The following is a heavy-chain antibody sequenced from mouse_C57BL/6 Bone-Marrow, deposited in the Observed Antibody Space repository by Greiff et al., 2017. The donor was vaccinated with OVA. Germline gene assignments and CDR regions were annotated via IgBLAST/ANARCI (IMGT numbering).Heavy chain of an antibody. CDR1: GYTFTSYW. D-gene: IGHD1-1*01. V-gene: IGHV1-52*01. Sequence: QVQLKESGAELVRPGSSVKLSCKASGYTFTSYWMHWVKQRPIQGLEWIGNIDPSDSETHYNQKFKDKATLTVDKSSSTAYMQLSSLTSEDSAVYYCARSYGSSPAWFAYWGQGTLVTVSA. CDR3: ARSYGSSPAWFAY. CDR2: IDPSDSET. J-gene: IGHJ3*01.